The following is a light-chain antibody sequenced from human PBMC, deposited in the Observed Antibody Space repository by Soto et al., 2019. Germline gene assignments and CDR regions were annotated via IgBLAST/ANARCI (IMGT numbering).Light chain of an antibody. CDR3: SSYTSSSTWV. CDR1: NSDIGSYNR. V-gene: IGLV2-14*03. Sequence: QSALTQPASVSGSPGQSITISCSGTNSDIGSYNRVSWYRQHPGKAPKLLIYDVTKRPSGVSNRFSGSKSGNTASLTISGLQAEDESDYYCSSYTSSSTWVFGGGTKLTVL. CDR2: DVT. J-gene: IGLJ3*02.